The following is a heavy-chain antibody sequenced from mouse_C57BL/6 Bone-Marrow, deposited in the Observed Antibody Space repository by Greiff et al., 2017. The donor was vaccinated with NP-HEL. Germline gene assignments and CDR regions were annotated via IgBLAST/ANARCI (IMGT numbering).Heavy chain of an antibody. D-gene: IGHD1-1*01. Sequence: VKLMESGAELARPGASVKLSCKASGYTFTSYGISWVKQRTGQGLEWIGEIYPRSGNTYYNEKFKGKATLTADKSSSTAYMELRSLTSEDSAVYFCAREEDYEGFDYWGQGTTLTVSS. CDR1: GYTFTSYG. J-gene: IGHJ2*01. CDR3: AREEDYEGFDY. V-gene: IGHV1-81*01. CDR2: IYPRSGNT.